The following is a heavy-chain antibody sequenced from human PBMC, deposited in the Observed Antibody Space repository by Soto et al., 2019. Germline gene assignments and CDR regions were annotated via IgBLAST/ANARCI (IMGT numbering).Heavy chain of an antibody. CDR2: ISGYNGNT. CDR1: GYTFTIYG. CDR3: ERGDYYDSSGYYGY. Sequence: QVQLVQSGAEVKKPGASVKVSCKASGYTFTIYGISWVRQAPGQGLEWMGWISGYNGNTDYAQNLQDRVTLTTDASTSSVYMELRSLRSDDTAVYYCERGDYYDSSGYYGYWGQGKLITVSS. J-gene: IGHJ4*02. V-gene: IGHV1-18*04. D-gene: IGHD3-22*01.